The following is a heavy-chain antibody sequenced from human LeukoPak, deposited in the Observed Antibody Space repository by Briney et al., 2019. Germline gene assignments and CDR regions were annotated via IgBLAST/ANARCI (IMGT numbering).Heavy chain of an antibody. J-gene: IGHJ4*02. CDR2: ISAHTGKS. Sequence: ASVKVSCKASVYTFSIYGITWVRQAPGQGLEWMGWISAHTGKSDYAQKFQNRVTMTADTATSTAYMELRSLGSDDTAVYYCARDGKGRFDFRENDYWGQGTLVTVSS. CDR3: ARDGKGRFDFRENDY. CDR1: VYTFSIYG. D-gene: IGHD3-3*01. V-gene: IGHV1-18*01.